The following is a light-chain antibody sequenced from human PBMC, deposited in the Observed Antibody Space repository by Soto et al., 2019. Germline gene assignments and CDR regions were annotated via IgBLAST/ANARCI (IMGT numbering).Light chain of an antibody. Sequence: VLTQSPATLSLSQGERATISCRASENVRTFVDWYQQKPGQAPRLLIYGASNRATDIPVRFSGSGSGTDFTLTISNLEPDDFAVYYCQQHSHWPPWTFGQGTRVEI. J-gene: IGKJ1*01. CDR3: QQHSHWPPWT. CDR1: ENVRTF. V-gene: IGKV3-11*01. CDR2: GAS.